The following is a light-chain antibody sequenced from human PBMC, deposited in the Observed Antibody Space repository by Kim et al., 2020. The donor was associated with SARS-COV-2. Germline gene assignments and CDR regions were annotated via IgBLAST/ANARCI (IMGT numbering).Light chain of an antibody. CDR2: DAS. J-gene: IGKJ1*01. CDR1: QSVSSSY. Sequence: EIVLTQSPGTLSLSPGERATLSCRASQSVSSSYLAWYQQKPGQAPRLLIYDASSRATAIPDRFSGSGSGTDFTLTISRLEPEDFAVYFCQQYGTSPQTFGQGTKVDSK. V-gene: IGKV3-20*01. CDR3: QQYGTSPQT.